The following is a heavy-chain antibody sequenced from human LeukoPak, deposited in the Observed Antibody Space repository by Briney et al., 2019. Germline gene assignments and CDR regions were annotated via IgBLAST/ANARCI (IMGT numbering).Heavy chain of an antibody. CDR1: GGTFTSYA. CDR2: IIPIFGTA. Sequence: SVKVSCKASGGTFTSYAISWVRQAPGQGLEWMGGIIPIFGTANYAQKFQGRVTITADKSTSTAYMELSSLRSEDTAVYYCARGSEEYSGYGDFDYWGQGTLVTVSS. CDR3: ARGSEEYSGYGDFDY. D-gene: IGHD5-12*01. J-gene: IGHJ4*02. V-gene: IGHV1-69*06.